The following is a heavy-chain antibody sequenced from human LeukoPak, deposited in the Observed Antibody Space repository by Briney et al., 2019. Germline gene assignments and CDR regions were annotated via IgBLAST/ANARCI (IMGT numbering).Heavy chain of an antibody. V-gene: IGHV3-30*02. Sequence: GGSLRLSCAASGFTFSSYDMHWVRQAPGKGLEWVTFIQYDGTMKYYTDSVRGRFTISRDNSENTVYLQMNNLTSGDTAVYYCARSLTMVRGYDYWGQGTLVTVSS. D-gene: IGHD3-10*01. J-gene: IGHJ4*02. CDR1: GFTFSSYD. CDR2: IQYDGTMK. CDR3: ARSLTMVRGYDY.